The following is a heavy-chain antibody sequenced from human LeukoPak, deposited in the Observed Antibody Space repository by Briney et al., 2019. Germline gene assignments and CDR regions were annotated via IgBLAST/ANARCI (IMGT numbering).Heavy chain of an antibody. V-gene: IGHV4-39*01. CDR1: GDSISSSNYY. CDR2: IYYSGST. CDR3: ARLSLIPYFDY. D-gene: IGHD2-8*01. J-gene: IGHJ4*02. Sequence: SETLSLTCTVYGDSISSSNYYWGWIRQPPGKGLEWIGSIYYSGSTYYNPSLKSRVTISVDTSKSRFSLKLTSVTAVDTAVFYCARLSLIPYFDYWGQGTLVTVSS.